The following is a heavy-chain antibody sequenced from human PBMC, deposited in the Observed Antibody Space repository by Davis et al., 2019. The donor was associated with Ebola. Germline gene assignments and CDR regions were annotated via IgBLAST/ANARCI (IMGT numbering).Heavy chain of an antibody. Sequence: GESLKISCEASGLPFSTYAMSWVRQAPGKGLEWVAVISYDGSNKYYADSVKGRFTISRDNSKNTLYLQMNRLTTEDTAVYYCVTENWYRFESWGQGTPVTVSS. J-gene: IGHJ4*02. CDR2: ISYDGSNK. D-gene: IGHD1/OR15-1a*01. CDR3: VTENWYRFES. CDR1: GLPFSTYA. V-gene: IGHV3-30*03.